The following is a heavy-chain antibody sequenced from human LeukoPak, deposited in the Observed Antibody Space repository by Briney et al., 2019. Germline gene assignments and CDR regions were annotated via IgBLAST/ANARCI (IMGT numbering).Heavy chain of an antibody. D-gene: IGHD2-2*01. V-gene: IGHV1-18*01. J-gene: IGHJ2*01. CDR1: GYTFTSYG. CDR2: ISAYNGNT. CDR3: ARDTDDIVVVPAANWYFDL. Sequence: ASVKVSCKASGYTFTSYGISWVRQAPGQGLEWMGWISAYNGNTNYAQKLQGRVTMTTDTSTSTAYMELSSLRSEDTAVYYCARDTDDIVVVPAANWYFDLWGRGTLVTVSS.